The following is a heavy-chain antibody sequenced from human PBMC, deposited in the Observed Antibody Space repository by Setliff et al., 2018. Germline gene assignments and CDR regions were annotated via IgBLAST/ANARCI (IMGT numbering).Heavy chain of an antibody. V-gene: IGHV4-39*01. CDR3: ARHTHATYSSSFDY. CDR1: GGSINSGSYF. J-gene: IGHJ4*02. D-gene: IGHD6-13*01. Sequence: SETLSLTCTVSGGSINSGSYFWAWIRQPPGKGLEWIGRIHYRGTTYSNASLSSLLTISVDTAKNQFSLKLSSVTAADTAVYYCARHTHATYSSSFDYWGQGTLVTVSS. CDR2: IHYRGTT.